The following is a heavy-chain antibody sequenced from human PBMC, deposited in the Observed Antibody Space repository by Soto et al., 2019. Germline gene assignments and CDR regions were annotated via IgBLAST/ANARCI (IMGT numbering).Heavy chain of an antibody. D-gene: IGHD3-22*01. CDR3: ARRVLITPELDY. V-gene: IGHV4-30-4*01. Sequence: PSETLSLTCTVSGGSITSGDYYWSWIRQPPGKGLEWIGYIFYSGTTYYNPSLKSRVTISVDTSKNQFSLKLSSVTAADTAVYYCARRVLITPELDYWGQETLVTVSA. J-gene: IGHJ4*02. CDR1: GGSITSGDYY. CDR2: IFYSGTT.